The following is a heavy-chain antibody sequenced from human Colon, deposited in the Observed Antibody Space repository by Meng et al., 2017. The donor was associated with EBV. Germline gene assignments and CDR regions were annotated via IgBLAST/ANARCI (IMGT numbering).Heavy chain of an antibody. D-gene: IGHD1/OR15-1a*01. CDR2: THYRSKWHN. Sequence: QQQSAPGLVNHALTVSLTCAICGYSVSSNGAAWNWIRQTPSRGLEWLGRTHYRSKWHNDYAVSVKGRIAINPDTYKNQFFLQLNSVTPEDTAVYYCARDYGTSRPFEYWGQGILVTVSS. J-gene: IGHJ4*02. CDR3: ARDYGTSRPFEY. CDR1: GYSVSSNGAA. V-gene: IGHV6-1*01.